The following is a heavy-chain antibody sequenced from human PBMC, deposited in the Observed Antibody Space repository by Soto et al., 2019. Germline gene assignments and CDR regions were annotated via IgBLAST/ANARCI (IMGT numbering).Heavy chain of an antibody. V-gene: IGHV5-51*01. CDR2: IYPGDSDT. CDR3: TIRGKWHDFEY. J-gene: IGHJ4*02. CDR1: GNDFSSYR. Sequence: GESLKISGKGSGNDFSSYRIGRVRQMPGKGLEWMGMIYPGDSDTKYGPPFEGRVTIAADRSTSTAYLHWGSLTASDTAKYFFTIRGKWHDFEYWGQGSLLTVFS. D-gene: IGHD3-16*01.